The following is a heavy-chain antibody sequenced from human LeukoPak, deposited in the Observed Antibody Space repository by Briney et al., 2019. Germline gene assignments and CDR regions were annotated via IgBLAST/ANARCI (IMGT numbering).Heavy chain of an antibody. D-gene: IGHD3-10*01. CDR3: ARGGFNKVRRVIIPSNSYFYYMDI. CDR2: ITSGDFV. J-gene: IGHJ6*03. V-gene: IGHV3-69-1*01. Sequence: GGSLRLSCAASGFNFSAYSMNCVRQAPGKGLEWVSSITSGDFVYFADALKGRFTISRDNAKSSLYLEMNSLRADDTAVYYCARGGFNKVRRVIIPSNSYFYYMDIWGKGTTVTVSS. CDR1: GFNFSAYS.